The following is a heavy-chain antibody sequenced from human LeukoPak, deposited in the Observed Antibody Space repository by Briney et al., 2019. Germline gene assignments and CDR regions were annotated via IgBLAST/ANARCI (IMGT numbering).Heavy chain of an antibody. CDR1: GFSFSDAW. J-gene: IGHJ3*02. CDR3: ASPVFYSGGAFDI. Sequence: GGSLRLSCAASGFSFSDAWMSWVRQAPGKGLEWVSVIYSGGGTYYADSVKGRFTISRDNSKNTLYLQMNSLRAEDTAVYYCASPVFYSGGAFDIWGQGTMVTVSS. D-gene: IGHD3-10*01. CDR2: IYSGGGT. V-gene: IGHV3-66*01.